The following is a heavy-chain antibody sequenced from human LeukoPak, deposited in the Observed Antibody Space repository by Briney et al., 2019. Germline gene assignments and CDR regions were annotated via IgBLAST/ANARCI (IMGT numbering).Heavy chain of an antibody. Sequence: GGSLRLSCAASGFTFSSYSMNWVRQAPGKGLEWVSSISSSSSYIYYADSVKGRFTISRDNAKNSLYLQMNSLRAEDTAVYYRARDYDILTDYSDYWGQGTLVTVSS. V-gene: IGHV3-21*01. J-gene: IGHJ4*02. D-gene: IGHD3-9*01. CDR1: GFTFSSYS. CDR2: ISSSSSYI. CDR3: ARDYDILTDYSDY.